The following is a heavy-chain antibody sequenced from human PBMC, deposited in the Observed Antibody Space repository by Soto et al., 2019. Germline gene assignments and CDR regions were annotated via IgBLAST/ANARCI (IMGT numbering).Heavy chain of an antibody. CDR1: GFTFSPYW. V-gene: IGHV3-7*03. Sequence: EVQLVESGGDLVQPGGSLRLSCVASGFTFSPYWMSWVRQAPGRGLQWVATIINDGGEKYYADSVKGRFTISRDNARDSLYLQLTSLRAEDTAIYYCARGSNQDYWGQGALVAVSS. CDR3: ARGSNQDY. D-gene: IGHD2-8*01. CDR2: IINDGGEK. J-gene: IGHJ4*02.